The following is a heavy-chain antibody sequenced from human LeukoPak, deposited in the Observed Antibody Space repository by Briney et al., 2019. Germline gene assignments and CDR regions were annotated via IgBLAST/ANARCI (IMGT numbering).Heavy chain of an antibody. CDR2: IYYSGST. V-gene: IGHV4-39*07. CDR1: GDSISSSSYS. J-gene: IGHJ4*02. D-gene: IGHD1-26*01. CDR3: ARARREYFDY. Sequence: SETLSLTCTVSGDSISSSSYSWGWIRQPRGKGLEWIGSIYYSGSTYYNPSLKSRVTISVDTSKNQFSLKLSSVTAADTAVYYCARARREYFDYWGQGTLVTVSS.